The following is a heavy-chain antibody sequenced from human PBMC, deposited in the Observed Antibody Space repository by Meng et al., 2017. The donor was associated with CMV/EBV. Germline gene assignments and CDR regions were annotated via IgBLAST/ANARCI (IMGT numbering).Heavy chain of an antibody. J-gene: IGHJ5*02. CDR1: GFTFSSYG. CDR3: ASGTLRLGFDP. V-gene: IGHV3-33*03. Sequence: LACAASGFTFSSYGMHWVRQAPGKGLEWVAVIWYDGSNKYYADSVKGRFTISRDNAKNTLYLQMNSLRAEDTAVYYCASGTLRLGFDPWGQGTLVTVSS. D-gene: IGHD1-26*01. CDR2: IWYDGSNK.